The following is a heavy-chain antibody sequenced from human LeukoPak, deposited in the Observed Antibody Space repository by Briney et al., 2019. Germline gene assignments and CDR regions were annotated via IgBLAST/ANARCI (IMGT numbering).Heavy chain of an antibody. Sequence: GRSLRLSCAASGFTFSSYGMHWVRQAPGKGLEWVAVISYDGSNKYYADSVKGRFTISRDNCKNTLYLQMNSLRAEDTAVYYCAKDGGGYYPSYYYYMDVWGKGTTVTISS. CDR1: GFTFSSYG. J-gene: IGHJ6*03. CDR3: AKDGGGYYPSYYYYMDV. D-gene: IGHD3-22*01. CDR2: ISYDGSNK. V-gene: IGHV3-30*18.